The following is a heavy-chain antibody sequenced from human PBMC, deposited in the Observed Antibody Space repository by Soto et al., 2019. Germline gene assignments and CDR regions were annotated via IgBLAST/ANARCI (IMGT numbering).Heavy chain of an antibody. CDR3: TRATFDV. Sequence: AGGSLRLSCAVTGFDFTTYAMHWVRQTPDKELEWVAIIWFDGIKEFYAESVRGRFTISIDTSKNTVFLQMNNVRAEDTALYYCTRATFDVWGQGTTVTVSS. CDR2: IWFDGIKE. CDR1: GFDFTTYA. J-gene: IGHJ6*02. V-gene: IGHV3-33*01.